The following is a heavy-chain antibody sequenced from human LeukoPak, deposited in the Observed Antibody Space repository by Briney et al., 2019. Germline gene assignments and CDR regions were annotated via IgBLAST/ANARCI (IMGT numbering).Heavy chain of an antibody. J-gene: IGHJ4*02. CDR1: GYTITGYY. V-gene: IGHV1-2*06. D-gene: IGHD4-17*01. CDR2: INPNSGGT. CDR3: ARDYGDYGDYFDY. Sequence: ASVKVSCKASGYTITGYYMHWVRQAPGQGLEWMGRINPNSGGTNYAQKFQGRVTMTRDTSISTAYMELSRLRSDDTAVYYCARDYGDYGDYFDYWGQGTLVTVSS.